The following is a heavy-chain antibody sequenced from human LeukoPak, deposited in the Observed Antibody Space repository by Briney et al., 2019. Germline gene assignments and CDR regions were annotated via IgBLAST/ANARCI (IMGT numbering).Heavy chain of an antibody. Sequence: SVKVSCKASGYTXXSXGISWVRQAPGQGLEWMGXISAYNGNTNYAQKLQGRVTMTTDTSTSTAYMELRSLRSDDTAVYYCARVVARWYSSSWYWFDPWGQGTLVTVSS. CDR1: GYTXXSXG. J-gene: IGHJ5*02. CDR3: ARVVARWYSSSWYWFDP. CDR2: ISAYNGNT. V-gene: IGHV1-18*01. D-gene: IGHD6-13*01.